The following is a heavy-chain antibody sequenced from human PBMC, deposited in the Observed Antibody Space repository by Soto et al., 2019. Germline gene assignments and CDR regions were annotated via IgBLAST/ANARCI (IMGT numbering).Heavy chain of an antibody. J-gene: IGHJ6*02. CDR2: IYPGDSDT. CDR1: GYNFANYW. Sequence: GESLEISCKGSGYNFANYWIGWVRQMPGKGLEWMGIIYPGDSDTRYSPSLQGQVTISADTSISTAYLQWTSLKASDTGMYYCARSRRGAYSSGWYSLSGYYNYGIDVWGQGTKVTVSS. D-gene: IGHD6-19*01. CDR3: ARSRRGAYSSGWYSLSGYYNYGIDV. V-gene: IGHV5-51*01.